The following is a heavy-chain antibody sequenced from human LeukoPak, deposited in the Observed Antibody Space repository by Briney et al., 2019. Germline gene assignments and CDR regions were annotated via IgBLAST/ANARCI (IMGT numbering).Heavy chain of an antibody. CDR3: ARDRGYSYGYGYYYYMDV. Sequence: ASVKVSCKASGYTFTSYGISWVRQAPGQGLEWMGWISAYNGNTNYAQKLQGRVTMTTDTSTSTAYMELRSLRSDDTAVYYCARDRGYSYGYGYYYYMDVWGKGTTVTVSS. J-gene: IGHJ6*03. D-gene: IGHD5-18*01. CDR2: ISAYNGNT. CDR1: GYTFTSYG. V-gene: IGHV1-18*01.